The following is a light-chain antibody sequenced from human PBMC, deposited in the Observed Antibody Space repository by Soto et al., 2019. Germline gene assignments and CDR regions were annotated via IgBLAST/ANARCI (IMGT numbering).Light chain of an antibody. J-gene: IGKJ4*01. CDR1: QSVRSDY. Sequence: EIVLTQSPDTLSLSPGEGATLSCRASQSVRSDYLAWYQQKPGQAPRVLIYDASSRATGIPDRFSGSGSGTDFTLTVSRLEPEEFAVYYCQQYGNSPDTFGGMTKVEIK. CDR3: QQYGNSPDT. V-gene: IGKV3-20*01. CDR2: DAS.